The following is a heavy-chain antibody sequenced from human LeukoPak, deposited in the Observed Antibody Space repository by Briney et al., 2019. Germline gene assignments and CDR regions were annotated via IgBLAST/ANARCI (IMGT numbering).Heavy chain of an antibody. CDR1: GGTFSSYA. CDR3: ARNFGVVTSDAFDI. J-gene: IGHJ3*02. Sequence: ASVKVSCKASGGTFSSYAISWVRQAPGQGLEWMGGIIPIFGTANYAQKFQGRVTITTDESTSTAYMELSSLRSEDTAVYYCARNFGVVTSDAFDIWGQGTMVTVSS. CDR2: IIPIFGTA. V-gene: IGHV1-69*05. D-gene: IGHD3-3*01.